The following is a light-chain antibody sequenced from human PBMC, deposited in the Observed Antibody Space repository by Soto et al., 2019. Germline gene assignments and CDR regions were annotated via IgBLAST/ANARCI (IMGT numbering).Light chain of an antibody. CDR2: EGS. V-gene: IGLV2-23*01. CDR3: CSYAGSSTFPV. J-gene: IGLJ1*01. Sequence: QSVLTQPASVSGSPGQSITISCTGTSSDVGSYNLVSWYQQHPGKAPKLMIYEGSERPSGVSNRFCGSRSGSTASLPISGLQAEHEVHYYCCSYAGSSTFPVFGTGPKVTDL. CDR1: SSDVGSYNL.